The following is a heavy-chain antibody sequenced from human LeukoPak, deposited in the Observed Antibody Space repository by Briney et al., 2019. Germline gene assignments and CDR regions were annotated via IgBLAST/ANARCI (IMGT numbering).Heavy chain of an antibody. D-gene: IGHD3-22*01. V-gene: IGHV1-69*05. CDR3: AIDYYDSSGYDAFDI. J-gene: IGHJ3*02. CDR1: GGTFSSYA. Sequence: ASVKVSCXASGGTFSSYAISWVRPAPGQGLEWMGGIIPIFGTANYAQKFQGRVTITTDESTGTAYMELSSLRSEDTAVYYCAIDYYDSSGYDAFDIWGQGTMVTVSS. CDR2: IIPIFGTA.